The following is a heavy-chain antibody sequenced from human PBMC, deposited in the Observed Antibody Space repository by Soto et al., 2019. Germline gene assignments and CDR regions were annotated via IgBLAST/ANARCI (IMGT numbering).Heavy chain of an antibody. J-gene: IGHJ4*02. D-gene: IGHD3-22*01. CDR2: IWNDGSNK. V-gene: IGHV3-33*01. CDR3: ARDGYDSSGYQPDY. Sequence: QVQLVESGGGVVQPGRSLRLSCAASGFTFSSYGMHWVRQAPGKGLEWVAVIWNDGSNKYYADSVKGRFTISRDNSKNTLYLKMNSLRAEDTAVYYCARDGYDSSGYQPDYWGQGTLVTVSS. CDR1: GFTFSSYG.